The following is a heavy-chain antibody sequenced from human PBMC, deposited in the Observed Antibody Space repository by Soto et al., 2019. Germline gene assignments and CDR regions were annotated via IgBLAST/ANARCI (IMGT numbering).Heavy chain of an antibody. Sequence: SETLSLTCTVSGGSISSGGYYWNWIRQHPGKGLEWIGYIYYSGSTYYNPSLKSRVTISVDTSKNQFSLKLSSVTAADTAVYYCARVRWIQLSVRVVFDYWGQGTLVTVSS. CDR1: GGSISSGGYY. CDR3: ARVRWIQLSVRVVFDY. D-gene: IGHD5-18*01. J-gene: IGHJ4*02. CDR2: IYYSGST. V-gene: IGHV4-31*03.